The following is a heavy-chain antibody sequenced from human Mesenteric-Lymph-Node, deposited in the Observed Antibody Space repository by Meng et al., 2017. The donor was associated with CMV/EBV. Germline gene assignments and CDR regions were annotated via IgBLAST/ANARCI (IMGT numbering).Heavy chain of an antibody. CDR2: VSHSGAA. CDR3: ARGAATHSYAFYFYGMDI. D-gene: IGHD2-15*01. J-gene: IGHJ6*02. Sequence: GALRLSCVLYGGSFSGYHWTWIRQAPGKGLEWIGEVSHSGAANRNPSLRSRVTISLDMSKNQISLKLNSVTAADTAVYYCARGAATHSYAFYFYGMDIWGQGTTVTVSS. V-gene: IGHV4-34*01. CDR1: GGSFSGYH.